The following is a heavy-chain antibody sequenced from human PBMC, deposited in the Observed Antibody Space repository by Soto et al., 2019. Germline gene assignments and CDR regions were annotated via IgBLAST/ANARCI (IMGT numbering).Heavy chain of an antibody. V-gene: IGHV3-21*01. D-gene: IGHD6-13*01. Sequence: EVQLVESGGGLVKPGGSLRLSCAASGFTFSRYSMNWVRQAPGKGLEWVSSISSSSSYIYYADSVKGRFTSSRDNAKNSLYLQMNSLRAEDTAVYYCARGIAAAGSRFDPWGQGTLVTVSS. CDR3: ARGIAAAGSRFDP. J-gene: IGHJ5*02. CDR1: GFTFSRYS. CDR2: ISSSSSYI.